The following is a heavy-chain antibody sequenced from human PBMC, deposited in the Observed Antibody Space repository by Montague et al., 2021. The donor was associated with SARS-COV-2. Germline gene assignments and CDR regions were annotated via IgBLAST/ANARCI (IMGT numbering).Heavy chain of an antibody. CDR1: GGSISSYY. D-gene: IGHD3-10*01. CDR3: ARGSYGILRYGMDV. Sequence: SETLSLTCTVSGGSISSYYWSWIRQPPGKGLEWIGYIYYSGSTNYNPSLKSRITISLGTSKNQFSRKLSSVTAADTAVYYCARGSYGILRYGMDVWGQGTTVAVSS. CDR2: IYYSGST. V-gene: IGHV4-59*13. J-gene: IGHJ6*02.